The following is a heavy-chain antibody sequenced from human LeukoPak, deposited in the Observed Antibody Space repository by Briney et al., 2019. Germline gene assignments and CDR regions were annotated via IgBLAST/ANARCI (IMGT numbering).Heavy chain of an antibody. V-gene: IGHV4-4*09. CDR2: IRSTGST. CDR3: ARPTATPAGSYYYHYLHV. D-gene: IGHD6-19*01. CDR1: GGSISGHY. J-gene: IGHJ6*03. Sequence: TSETLSLTCTVSGGSISGHYWNWIRQPPGKGLEWIGYIRSTGSTDYNPSLRSRVTLSVDTSKNQVSLKLTSVTAADTGVYYCARPTATPAGSYYYHYLHVWGKGTTVTVSS.